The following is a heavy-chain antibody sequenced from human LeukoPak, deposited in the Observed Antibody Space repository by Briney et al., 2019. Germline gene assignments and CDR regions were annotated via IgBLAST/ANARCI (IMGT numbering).Heavy chain of an antibody. J-gene: IGHJ4*02. CDR2: IYHSGST. CDR1: DYSISSGYY. Sequence: PSETLSLTCTVSDYSISSGYYWGWIRQPPGKGLEWIGSIYHSGSTYYNPSLKSRVTISVDTSKNQFSLKLSSVTAADTAVYYCARDSFYSYGFDYWGQGTLVTVSS. D-gene: IGHD5-18*01. V-gene: IGHV4-38-2*02. CDR3: ARDSFYSYGFDY.